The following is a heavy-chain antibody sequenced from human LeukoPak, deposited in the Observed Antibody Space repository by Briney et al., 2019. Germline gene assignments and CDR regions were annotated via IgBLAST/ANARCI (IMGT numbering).Heavy chain of an antibody. V-gene: IGHV4-38-2*02. CDR1: GYSISSGYY. CDR3: AREGRSYPSSY. Sequence: PSETLSLTCTVSGYSISSGYYWGWIRQPPGKGLEWIGSIYHSGSTYCNPSLKSRVTISVDTSKNQFSLKLSSVTAADTAVYYCAREGRSYPSSYWGQGTLVTVSS. CDR2: IYHSGST. D-gene: IGHD1-26*01. J-gene: IGHJ4*02.